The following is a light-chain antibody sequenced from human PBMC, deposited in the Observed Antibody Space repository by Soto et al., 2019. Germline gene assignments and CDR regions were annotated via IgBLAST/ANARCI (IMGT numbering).Light chain of an antibody. CDR3: QQYNEWPLT. CDR2: GAS. CDR1: QSVFSN. J-gene: IGKJ4*01. Sequence: EIVMTQSPATLSLSPRERATLSCRASQSVFSNLAWYQQKPGQAPRLLIYGASTRATGIPARFSGSVSGTEFTLTISSLQSEDFAVYYCQQYNEWPLTFGGGTKVEIK. V-gene: IGKV3-15*01.